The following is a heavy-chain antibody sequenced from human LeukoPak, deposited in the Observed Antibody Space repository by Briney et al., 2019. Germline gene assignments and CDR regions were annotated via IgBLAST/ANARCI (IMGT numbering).Heavy chain of an antibody. J-gene: IGHJ6*02. CDR2: ISSSGNTI. CDR1: GFTFSDYY. Sequence: GGSLRLSCVASGFTFSDYYMSWIRQAPGKGLEWVSYISSSGNTIYYADSVKGRFTISRDNAKNSLYLQINSLRAEDTAVYHCARDGSDCSGGSCYYYHYGMDVWGQETTVTVSS. CDR3: ARDGSDCSGGSCYYYHYGMDV. V-gene: IGHV3-11*01. D-gene: IGHD2-15*01.